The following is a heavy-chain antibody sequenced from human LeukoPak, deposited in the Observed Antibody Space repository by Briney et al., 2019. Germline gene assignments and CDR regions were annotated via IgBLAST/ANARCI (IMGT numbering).Heavy chain of an antibody. Sequence: GGSLRLSCTASKFTFSNYAMSWVRQAPGKGLEWVSAISGSGDSTYYADSVKGRFTISRDTSNYTLYLQMKSLRAEDTAVYYCAKDIHTIDAFDIWGQGTMVTVSS. CDR3: AKDIHTIDAFDI. CDR2: ISGSGDST. V-gene: IGHV3-23*01. J-gene: IGHJ3*02. CDR1: KFTFSNYA. D-gene: IGHD3-3*01.